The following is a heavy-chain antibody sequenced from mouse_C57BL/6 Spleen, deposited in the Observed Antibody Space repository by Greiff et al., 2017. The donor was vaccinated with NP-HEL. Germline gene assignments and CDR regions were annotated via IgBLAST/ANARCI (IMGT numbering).Heavy chain of an antibody. CDR2: IWSGGST. CDR1: GFSLTSYG. CDR3: ARKRGYGSSYVYFDV. D-gene: IGHD1-1*01. J-gene: IGHJ1*03. V-gene: IGHV2-2*01. Sequence: VKLMESGPGLVQPSQSLSITCTVSGFSLTSYGVHWVRQSPGKGLEWLGVIWSGGSTDYNAAFISRLSISKDNSKSQVFFKMNSLQADDTAIYYCARKRGYGSSYVYFDVWGTGTTVTVSS.